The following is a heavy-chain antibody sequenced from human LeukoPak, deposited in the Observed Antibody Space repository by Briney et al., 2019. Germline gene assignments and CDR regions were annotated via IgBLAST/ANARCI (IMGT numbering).Heavy chain of an antibody. V-gene: IGHV4-4*08. Sequence: SETLSLTCAVSGGSINNYYWSWIRQPPGKGLEWIGYIYDSGSTNYNPSLKSRVTISVDTSKNQFSLKLSSVTAADTAVYYCASLRERSYYARGFDYWGQGTLVTVSS. D-gene: IGHD1-26*01. J-gene: IGHJ4*02. CDR3: ASLRERSYYARGFDY. CDR2: IYDSGST. CDR1: GGSINNYY.